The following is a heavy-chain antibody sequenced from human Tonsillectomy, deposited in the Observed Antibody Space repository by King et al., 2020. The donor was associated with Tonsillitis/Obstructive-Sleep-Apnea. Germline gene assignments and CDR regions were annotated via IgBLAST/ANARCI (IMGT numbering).Heavy chain of an antibody. D-gene: IGHD2-2*01. CDR3: AAGQYCSSTSCYPDYYYYYMDV. J-gene: IGHJ6*03. V-gene: IGHV1-58*01. Sequence: QLVQSGPDVKKPGTSVKVSCKASGCTFTRSAVQCVRQARGQRLEWIGWIFVGSWNTTYAQKSHERVTITRARSTSTAYMELSSLRSEGTAVYYCAAGQYCSSTSCYPDYYYYYMDVWGKGTTVTVSS. CDR1: GCTFTRSA. CDR2: IFVGSWNT.